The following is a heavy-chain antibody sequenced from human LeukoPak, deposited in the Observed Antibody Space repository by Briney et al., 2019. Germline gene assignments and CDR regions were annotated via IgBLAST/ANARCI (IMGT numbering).Heavy chain of an antibody. CDR1: GFTFSSYA. Sequence: GRSLRLSCAASGFTFSSYAMSWVRQPPREGLEWVSAIIVGGASTYYADSVKGRFTISRDNSKNSVYLQINSLRAEDTAVYYCAKARIVGTTRWTDFDYWGQGTLVTVSS. V-gene: IGHV3-23*01. CDR2: IIVGGAST. CDR3: AKARIVGTTRWTDFDY. J-gene: IGHJ4*02. D-gene: IGHD1-26*01.